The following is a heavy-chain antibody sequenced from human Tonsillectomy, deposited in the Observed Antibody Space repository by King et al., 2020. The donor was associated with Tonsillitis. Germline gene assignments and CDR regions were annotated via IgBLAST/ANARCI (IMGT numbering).Heavy chain of an antibody. CDR2: IYYSGST. CDR1: GGSISSSSYY. D-gene: IGHD3-22*01. J-gene: IGHJ3*02. CDR3: ARLTAPYYYDSSGYAFDI. Sequence: QLQESGPGLVKPSETLSLTCTVSGGSISSSSYYWGWLRQPPGKGLGWIGSIYYSGSTYYNPSLKSRVTISVDTSKNQFSLKLSSVTAADTAVYYCARLTAPYYYDSSGYAFDIWGQGTMVTVSS. V-gene: IGHV4-39*07.